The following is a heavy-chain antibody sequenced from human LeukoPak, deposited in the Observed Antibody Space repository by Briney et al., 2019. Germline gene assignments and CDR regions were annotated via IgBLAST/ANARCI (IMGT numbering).Heavy chain of an antibody. J-gene: IGHJ4*02. D-gene: IGHD5-24*01. CDR2: IYYSGTT. CDR1: HGSVSSVGYY. V-gene: IGHV4-39*01. CDR3: ARRDQAIDY. Sequence: PSETLSLTCTVSHGSVSSVGYYWGWIRQPPGKGLEWIGSIYYSGTTYYNPSLASRVTIFVDTSKNQFSLRLSSVTAADTAVYYCARRDQAIDYWGQGTLVTVSS.